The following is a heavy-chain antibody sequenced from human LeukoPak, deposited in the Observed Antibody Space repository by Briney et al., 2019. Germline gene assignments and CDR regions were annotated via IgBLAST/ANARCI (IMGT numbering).Heavy chain of an antibody. Sequence: ASVKVSCKASGYTFTSYYMHWVRQAPGQGLEWMGWINPNSGGTNYAQKFQGRVTMTRDTSISTAYMELSRLRSDDTAVYYCARVYDFWSGDLDYWGQGTLVTVSS. CDR1: GYTFTSYY. D-gene: IGHD3-3*01. V-gene: IGHV1-2*02. CDR3: ARVYDFWSGDLDY. CDR2: INPNSGGT. J-gene: IGHJ4*02.